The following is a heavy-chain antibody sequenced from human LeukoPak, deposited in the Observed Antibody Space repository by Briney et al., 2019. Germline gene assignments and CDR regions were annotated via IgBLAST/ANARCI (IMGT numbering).Heavy chain of an antibody. D-gene: IGHD6-19*01. CDR1: GYTFTSYD. J-gene: IGHJ4*02. CDR2: MNPNSGNT. CDR3: AIPSSGWSPFDY. Sequence: ASVKVSCKASGYTFTSYDINWVRQAPGQGLEWMGWMNPNSGNTDYAQKFQGRVTMTRNTSISTAYMELSSLRSEDTAVYYCAIPSSGWSPFDYWGQGTLVTVSS. V-gene: IGHV1-8*01.